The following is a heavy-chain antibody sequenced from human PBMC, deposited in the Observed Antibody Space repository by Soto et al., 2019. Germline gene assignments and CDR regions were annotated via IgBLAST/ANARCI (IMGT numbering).Heavy chain of an antibody. CDR1: GFTVSSYY. V-gene: IGHV3-53*02. CDR2: IYSGGST. CDR3: ARDPGGSYLRFDP. J-gene: IGHJ5*02. D-gene: IGHD1-26*01. Sequence: EVQLVETGGGLIQPGGSLRLSCAASGFTVSSYYMSWVRQAPGKGLEWVSVIYSGGSTYYADSVKGRFTISRDNSKNTLYLQMNSLRAEDTAVYYCARDPGGSYLRFDPWGQGTLVTVSS.